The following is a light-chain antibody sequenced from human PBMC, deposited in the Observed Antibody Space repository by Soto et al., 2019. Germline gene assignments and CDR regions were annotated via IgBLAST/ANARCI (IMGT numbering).Light chain of an antibody. CDR2: GAS. J-gene: IGKJ1*01. Sequence: EIVMTQSPATLSVSPGERATLSCRASQSVSSNLAWYQQKPGQAPRLLIYGASTRATGIPARFIGSGSGTEFTLTISSLQSEDFAVYYCQHYNNWPPWTFGHGTKVEIK. CDR1: QSVSSN. CDR3: QHYNNWPPWT. V-gene: IGKV3-15*01.